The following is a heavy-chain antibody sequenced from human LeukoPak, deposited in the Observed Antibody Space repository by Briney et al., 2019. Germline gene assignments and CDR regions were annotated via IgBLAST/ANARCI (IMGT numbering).Heavy chain of an antibody. J-gene: IGHJ5*02. V-gene: IGHV4-34*01. CDR3: ARGVKITMIVVVITNGWFDP. D-gene: IGHD3-22*01. CDR1: GGSFSGYY. CDR2: INHSGSA. Sequence: SETLSLTCAVYGGSFSGYYWSWIRQPPGKGLEWIGEINHSGSANYNPSLKSRVTISVDTSKNQFSLKLSSVTAAGTAVYYCARGVKITMIVVVITNGWFDPWGQGTLVTVSS.